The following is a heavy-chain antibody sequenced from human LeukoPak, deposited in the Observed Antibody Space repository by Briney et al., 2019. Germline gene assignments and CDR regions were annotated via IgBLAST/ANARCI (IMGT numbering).Heavy chain of an antibody. CDR3: ARGSDYSSDSAAD. V-gene: IGHV3-74*01. Sequence: GGSLRLSCAASKFTFSSYWMHWVRHAPGKGLVWVSRISSDGSRTSYADSVKGRFTISRDNAKNTLHLQMNRLRAEDTAVYYCARGSDYSSDSAADWGQGTLVTVSS. J-gene: IGHJ4*02. CDR1: KFTFSSYW. CDR2: ISSDGSRT. D-gene: IGHD6-25*01.